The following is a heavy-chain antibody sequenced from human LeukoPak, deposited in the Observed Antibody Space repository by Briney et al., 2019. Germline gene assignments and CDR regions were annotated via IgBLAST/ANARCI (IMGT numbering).Heavy chain of an antibody. CDR1: GYTFTSYG. D-gene: IGHD3-3*01. V-gene: IGHV1-18*01. Sequence: GASVNVSCKASGYTFTSYGISWVRQAPGQGLEWMGWISAYNGNTNYAQKLQGRVTMTTDTSTSTAYMELRSLRSDDTAVYYCARAYLYDFWSTEDYWGQGTLVTVSS. CDR3: ARAYLYDFWSTEDY. CDR2: ISAYNGNT. J-gene: IGHJ4*02.